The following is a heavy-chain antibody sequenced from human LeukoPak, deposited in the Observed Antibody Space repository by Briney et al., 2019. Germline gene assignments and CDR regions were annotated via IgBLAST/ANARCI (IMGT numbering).Heavy chain of an antibody. Sequence: GESLKISCQGSGYSFAYYWIARVRQMPGKGLEWMGIIYPGDSDTRYSPSFQGQVTISADKSISTAYLQLNSLKASDTAMYYCAESTSSAYGVDVWGQGTTVTVSS. CDR3: AESTSSAYGVDV. J-gene: IGHJ6*02. CDR1: GYSFAYYW. CDR2: IYPGDSDT. V-gene: IGHV5-51*01.